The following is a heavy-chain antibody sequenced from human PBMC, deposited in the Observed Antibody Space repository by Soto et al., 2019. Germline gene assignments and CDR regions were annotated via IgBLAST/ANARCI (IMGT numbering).Heavy chain of an antibody. D-gene: IGHD2-21*01. Sequence: GGSLRLSCTGSGFTFGDYAVSWFRQAPGKRLECVGFIRSKAYGETTDYAASVKGRFTISRDDSRTIAYLRMNSLKTEDTATYYCSRGFYANTSYPRFDFWGQGTLVTVSS. CDR2: IRSKAYGETT. CDR1: GFTFGDYA. CDR3: SRGFYANTSYPRFDF. V-gene: IGHV3-49*03. J-gene: IGHJ4*02.